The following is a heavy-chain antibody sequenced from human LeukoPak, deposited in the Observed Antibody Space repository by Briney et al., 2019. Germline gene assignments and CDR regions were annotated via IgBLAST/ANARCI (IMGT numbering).Heavy chain of an antibody. D-gene: IGHD1-7*01. J-gene: IGHJ4*02. Sequence: EGSLRLSCAASGFTFSSYSMNWVRQAPGKGLEWVSYISSSSSTIYYADSVKGRFTISRDNAKNSLYLQMNSLRAEDTAVYYCARGNYLYYFDYWGQGTLVTVSS. CDR3: ARGNYLYYFDY. CDR2: ISSSSSTI. CDR1: GFTFSSYS. V-gene: IGHV3-48*04.